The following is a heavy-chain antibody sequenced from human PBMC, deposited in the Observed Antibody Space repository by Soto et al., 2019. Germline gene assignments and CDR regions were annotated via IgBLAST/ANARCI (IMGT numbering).Heavy chain of an antibody. D-gene: IGHD7-27*01. CDR2: IYKSATT. V-gene: IGHV4-30-4*01. CDR3: ARGRYCLTGRCFPNWFDS. CDR1: GDSISNLDYF. J-gene: IGHJ5*01. Sequence: PSETQARTCSVSGDSISNLDYFLAWIRQPPGQALEYIGYIYKSATTYYNPSFESRVAISVDTSKSQFSLNVTSVTAADTAVYFCARGRYCLTGRCFPNWFDSWGQGALVTVS.